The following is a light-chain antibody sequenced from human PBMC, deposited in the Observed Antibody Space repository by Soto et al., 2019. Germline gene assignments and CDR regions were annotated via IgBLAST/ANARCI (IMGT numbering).Light chain of an antibody. CDR1: QDISNY. Sequence: DIQMTQSPSSLSASVGDRVTITCQASQDISNYLNWYQQKPGKAPKLLIYDASNLERGVPSRFRGSGSGTDFTFTISSLQPEDIATYYCQQYDNLPVTFGQGTRLEIK. J-gene: IGKJ5*01. V-gene: IGKV1-33*01. CDR2: DAS. CDR3: QQYDNLPVT.